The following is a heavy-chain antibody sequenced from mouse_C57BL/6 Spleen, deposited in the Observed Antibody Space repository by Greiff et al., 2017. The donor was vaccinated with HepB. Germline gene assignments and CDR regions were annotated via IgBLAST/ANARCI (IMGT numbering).Heavy chain of an antibody. CDR1: GYTFTSYW. CDR2: IDPSDSYT. J-gene: IGHJ4*01. Sequence: VQLQQPGAELVMPGASVKLSCKASGYTFTSYWMHWVKQRPGQGLEWIGEIDPSDSYTNYNQKFKGKSTLTVDKSSSTAYMQLSSLTSEDSAVYYCARSELGRKNAMDYWGQGTSVTVAS. V-gene: IGHV1-69*01. D-gene: IGHD4-1*01. CDR3: ARSELGRKNAMDY.